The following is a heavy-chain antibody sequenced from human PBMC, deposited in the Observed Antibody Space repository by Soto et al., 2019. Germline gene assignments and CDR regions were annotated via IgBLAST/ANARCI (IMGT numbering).Heavy chain of an antibody. D-gene: IGHD5-12*01. CDR2: ISGSGGTT. CDR3: AQDCDTGYDPRGYFDY. V-gene: IGHV3-23*01. J-gene: IGHJ4*02. Sequence: EVQLLESGGGLVRPGGSMRLSCAASGFTFSSYAMSWVRQAPGKALEWVSVISGSGGTTYHADYVKGRFTISRDKTKHTLYLPVHSLRAEDTAIHYCAQDCDTGYDPRGYFDYWGQATLVTVSS. CDR1: GFTFSSYA.